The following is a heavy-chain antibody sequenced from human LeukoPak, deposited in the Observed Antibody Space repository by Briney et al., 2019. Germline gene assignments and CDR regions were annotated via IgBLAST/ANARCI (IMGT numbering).Heavy chain of an antibody. D-gene: IGHD2-15*01. CDR2: IYFSGST. Sequence: SETLSLTCTVSGDSINSDNSYWNWIRQHPGKGLEWIVYIYFSGSTYYNPSLKSRVFMLLDTSKNQFSLRLSSVTAADTAVYYCARGKYCNGGSCFADYWGQGTLVTVSS. J-gene: IGHJ4*02. CDR1: GDSINSDNSY. CDR3: ARGKYCNGGSCFADY. V-gene: IGHV4-31*03.